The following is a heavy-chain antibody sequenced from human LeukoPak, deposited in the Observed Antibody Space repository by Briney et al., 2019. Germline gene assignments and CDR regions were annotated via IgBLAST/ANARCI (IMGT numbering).Heavy chain of an antibody. V-gene: IGHV4-30-2*01. CDR2: IYHSGST. CDR1: GGSISSGGYS. J-gene: IGHJ4*02. Sequence: SQTLSLTCAVSGGSISSGGYSWSWIRQPPGTRLEWSGYIYHSGSTYYNPSLKSRVTISVDRSKNQFSLKLSSVTAADTAVYYCAGGPYGSGSSIDYWGQGTLVTVSS. CDR3: AGGPYGSGSSIDY. D-gene: IGHD3-10*01.